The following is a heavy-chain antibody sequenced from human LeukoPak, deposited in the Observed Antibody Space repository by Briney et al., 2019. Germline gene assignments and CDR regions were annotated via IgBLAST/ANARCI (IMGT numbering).Heavy chain of an antibody. J-gene: IGHJ4*02. CDR1: GGSFSGYY. CDR2: INHSGST. V-gene: IGHV4-34*01. CDR3: ARGWKRWLQSPPYYFDY. Sequence: PSETLSLTCAVYGGSFSGYYWSWIRQPPGKGLEWIGEINHSGSTNYNPSLKSRVTISVDTSKNQFSLKLSSVTAADTAVYYCARGWKRWLQSPPYYFDYWGQGTLVTVSS. D-gene: IGHD5-24*01.